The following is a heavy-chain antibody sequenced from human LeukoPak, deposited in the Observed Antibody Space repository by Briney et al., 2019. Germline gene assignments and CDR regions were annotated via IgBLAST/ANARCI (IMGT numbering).Heavy chain of an antibody. Sequence: PGGSLRLSCAASGCTFSGSAMHWVRQASGKGLEWVGRIRSKANSYATAYAASVKGGFTISRDDSKNTAYLQMNSLKTEDTAVYYCARDRDGYTFDIWGQGTMVTVSS. J-gene: IGHJ3*02. V-gene: IGHV3-73*01. CDR1: GCTFSGSA. CDR2: IRSKANSYAT. CDR3: ARDRDGYTFDI. D-gene: IGHD5-24*01.